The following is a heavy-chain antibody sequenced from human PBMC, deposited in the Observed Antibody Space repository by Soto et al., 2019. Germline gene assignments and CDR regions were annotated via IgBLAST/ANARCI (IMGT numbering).Heavy chain of an antibody. CDR1: GFTVSLNY. D-gene: IGHD6-13*01. Sequence: GGSLRRSCAASGFTVSLNYMSWVRQAPGKGLEWVSVIYSGGSTYYADSVKGRFTISRDNSKNTLYLQMNSLRAEDTAVYYCAKGPWQPPHCFDPWGLGTLVTVSS. CDR2: IYSGGST. J-gene: IGHJ5*02. CDR3: AKGPWQPPHCFDP. V-gene: IGHV3-53*01.